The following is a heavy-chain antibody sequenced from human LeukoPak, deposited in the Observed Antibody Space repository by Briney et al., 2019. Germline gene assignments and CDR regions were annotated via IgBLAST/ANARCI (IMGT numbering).Heavy chain of an antibody. CDR2: INHSGST. Sequence: PSETLSLTCAVYGGSFSNYYWNWIRQPPGKGLEWIGEINHSGSTNYNPSLKSRVTISVDTSKNQFSLKLSSVTAADTAVYYCARRIRRPIDYWGQGTLVTVSS. CDR1: GGSFSNYY. J-gene: IGHJ4*02. CDR3: ARRIRRPIDY. V-gene: IGHV4-34*01.